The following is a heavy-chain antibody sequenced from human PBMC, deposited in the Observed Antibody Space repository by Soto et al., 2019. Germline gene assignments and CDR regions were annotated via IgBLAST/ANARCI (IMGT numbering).Heavy chain of an antibody. V-gene: IGHV3-74*01. D-gene: IGHD3-10*01. J-gene: IGHJ4*02. Sequence: EVQLVESGGGLVQTGGSLRLSCAASGFTFSRDWMHWVRQSPGKGLVWVSRIKGDGTITNYADSVKGRFTTSRDNAKNTVYLHLNSLTTEDTAVYYCARGGLGNYYNDYWGQGTLVTVSS. CDR1: GFTFSRDW. CDR3: ARGGLGNYYNDY. CDR2: IKGDGTIT.